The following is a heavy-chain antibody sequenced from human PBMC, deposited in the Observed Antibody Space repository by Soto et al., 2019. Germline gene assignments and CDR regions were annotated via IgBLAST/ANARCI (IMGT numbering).Heavy chain of an antibody. CDR3: AKTGTDGSWFDP. CDR1: GFSLSTSGMR. D-gene: IGHD1-1*01. Sequence: SGPTLVNPTQTLTLTCTFSGFSLSTSGMRVSWIRQPPGKALQWLARIDWDDDKFYTTSLRTRLTISKDTSKNQVVLTMTNMDPVDTATYYCAKTGTDGSWFDPWGQGTLVTV. V-gene: IGHV2-70*04. CDR2: IDWDDDK. J-gene: IGHJ5*02.